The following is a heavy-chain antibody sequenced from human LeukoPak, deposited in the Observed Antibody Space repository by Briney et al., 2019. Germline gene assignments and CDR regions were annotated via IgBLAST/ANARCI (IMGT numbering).Heavy chain of an antibody. D-gene: IGHD2-21*02. CDR2: IYTSGST. J-gene: IGHJ5*02. V-gene: IGHV4-61*02. Sequence: SETLSLTCTVSGGSISSGSYYWSWIRQPAGKGLEWIGRIYTSGSTNYNPSLQSRVTISVDTSKNQFSLKLSPVTAADTAVYYCARERVWRYCGGDSCGWFDPWGQGTLVTVSS. CDR3: ARERVWRYCGGDSCGWFDP. CDR1: GGSISSGSYY.